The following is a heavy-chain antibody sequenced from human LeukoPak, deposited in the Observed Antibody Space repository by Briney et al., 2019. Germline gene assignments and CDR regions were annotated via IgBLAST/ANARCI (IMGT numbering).Heavy chain of an antibody. V-gene: IGHV1-18*01. J-gene: IGHJ5*02. Sequence: ASVKVSCKASGYTFTSHGISWVRQAPGQGLEWMGWISAYNGDTKYAQNLQGRVTLTTYTLTTTAYLELRSLTSDDTAVYYCARDPSNTSGWKAWFDPWGQGTLVTVSS. CDR3: ARDPSNTSGWKAWFDP. CDR2: ISAYNGDT. D-gene: IGHD6-19*01. CDR1: GYTFTSHG.